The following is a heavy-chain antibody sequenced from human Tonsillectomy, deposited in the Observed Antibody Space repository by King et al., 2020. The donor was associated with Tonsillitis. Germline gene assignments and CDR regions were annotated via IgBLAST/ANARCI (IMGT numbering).Heavy chain of an antibody. CDR1: GGTFSSYA. V-gene: IGHV1-69*01. CDR2: VIPIFDAT. J-gene: IGHJ5*02. D-gene: IGHD3-16*01. Sequence: VQLVESGAEVKKPGSSVKVSCKASGGTFSSYAISLVRQAPGQGIEWRGWVIPIFDATSYAQKFQGRVKITADESTSTAYMGLSILRSEDTAVYYCARESFGTSFDPWGQGTLVTVSS. CDR3: ARESFGTSFDP.